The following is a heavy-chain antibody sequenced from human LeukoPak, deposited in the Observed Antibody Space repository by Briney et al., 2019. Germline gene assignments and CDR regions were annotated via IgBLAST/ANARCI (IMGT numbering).Heavy chain of an antibody. Sequence: SETLSLTCTVSDDSISDYYRGWIRQPPGKGLEWIGYFHNSGTSTYNPSLKSRVTISADTSKNQFSLKVSSVTAADTAVYYCARRQTGTMLDYWGQGTLVTVSS. J-gene: IGHJ4*02. V-gene: IGHV4-4*08. D-gene: IGHD1-1*01. CDR2: FHNSGTS. CDR3: ARRQTGTMLDY. CDR1: DDSISDYY.